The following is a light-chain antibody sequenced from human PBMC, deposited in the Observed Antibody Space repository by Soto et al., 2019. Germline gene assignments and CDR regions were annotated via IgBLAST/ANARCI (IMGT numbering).Light chain of an antibody. CDR3: QQSYSTPLP. V-gene: IGKV1-39*01. Sequence: IQMTQSPSTLSASEGDRVTITCRASQSISSYLNWYQQKPGKAPKLLIYAASSLQSGVPSRFSGSGSGTDFTLTISSLQPEDFATYYCQQSYSTPLPFGGGTKVDIK. J-gene: IGKJ4*01. CDR2: AAS. CDR1: QSISSY.